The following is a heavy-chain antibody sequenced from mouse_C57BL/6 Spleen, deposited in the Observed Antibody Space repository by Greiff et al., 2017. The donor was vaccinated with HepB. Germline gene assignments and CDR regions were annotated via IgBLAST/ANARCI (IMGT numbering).Heavy chain of an antibody. CDR1: GYTFTSYW. V-gene: IGHV1-61*01. CDR3: ARSNSGYFDV. J-gene: IGHJ1*03. D-gene: IGHD2-5*01. CDR2: IYPSDSET. Sequence: QVQLQQPGAELVRPGSSVKLSCKASGYTFTSYWMDWVKQRPGQGLEWIGNIYPSDSETHYNQKFKDKATLTVDKSSSTAYMQLSSLTSEDSAVYYCARSNSGYFDVWGTGTTVTVSS.